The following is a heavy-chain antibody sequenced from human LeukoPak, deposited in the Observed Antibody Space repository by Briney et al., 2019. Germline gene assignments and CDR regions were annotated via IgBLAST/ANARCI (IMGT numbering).Heavy chain of an antibody. CDR2: ISSSGSTI. CDR1: GFTFSSYE. Sequence: HSGGSLRLSCAASGFTFSSYEMNWVRQAPGKGLEWVSYISSSGSTIYYADSVKGRFTISRDNAKNSLYLQMNSLRAEDTAVYYCAGSLGYCTSNVCYLKYWGQGTLVTVSS. D-gene: IGHD2-8*01. J-gene: IGHJ4*02. V-gene: IGHV3-48*03. CDR3: AGSLGYCTSNVCYLKY.